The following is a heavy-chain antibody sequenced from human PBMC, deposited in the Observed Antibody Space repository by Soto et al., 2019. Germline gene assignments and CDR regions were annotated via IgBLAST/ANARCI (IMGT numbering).Heavy chain of an antibody. CDR1: GFTFSNFA. V-gene: IGHV3-23*01. Sequence: QLLESGGGFVQPGGSLRLSCVASGFTFSNFAMAWVRQAPGEGLEWVSAISGSGDDTFYADSMKGRFTISRDNSKDTLYMQINSLRAEDTAVYYCQNPIPTPGTTFGFWGQGTLVTVSS. J-gene: IGHJ4*02. D-gene: IGHD1-1*01. CDR3: QNPIPTPGTTFGF. CDR2: ISGSGDDT.